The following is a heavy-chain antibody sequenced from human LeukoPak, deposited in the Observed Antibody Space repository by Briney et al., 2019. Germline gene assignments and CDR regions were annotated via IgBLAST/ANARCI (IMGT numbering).Heavy chain of an antibody. Sequence: ASVKVSCKASGYTFTSYYMRWVRQAPGQGLEWMGIINPSGGSTSYAQKFQGRLTMTRDTSTSTVYMELSSLRSEDTAVYYCARDLSEHPRRSYYVKPQGLDYWGQGTLVTVSS. CDR1: GYTFTSYY. J-gene: IGHJ4*02. CDR2: INPSGGST. CDR3: ARDLSEHPRRSYYVKPQGLDY. V-gene: IGHV1-46*01. D-gene: IGHD1-26*01.